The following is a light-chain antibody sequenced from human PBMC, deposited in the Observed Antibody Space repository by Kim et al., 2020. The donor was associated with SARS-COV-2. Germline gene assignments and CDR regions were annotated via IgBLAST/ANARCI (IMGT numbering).Light chain of an antibody. CDR1: QSVSSN. Sequence: LSVSPGERATLSCRASQSVSSNLAWYQQKPGQAPRLLLYGASTRATGIPARFSGSGSGTEFTLTISSLQSEDFAVYYCQQYSNWYTFGQGTKLEIK. V-gene: IGKV3-15*01. CDR2: GAS. CDR3: QQYSNWYT. J-gene: IGKJ2*01.